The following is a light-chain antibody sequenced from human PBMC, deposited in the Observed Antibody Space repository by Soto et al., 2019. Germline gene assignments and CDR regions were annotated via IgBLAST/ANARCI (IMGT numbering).Light chain of an antibody. Sequence: EIVMTQSPATLSVSPGERATLSCRASQSISSNLAWYQQAPGQAPRLLIYGASTRASGIPARFSGSGSGTEFTLTISSLQSEDFAVYYCQHYGRSAIFTLGPGTTVDIK. CDR2: GAS. CDR1: QSISSN. J-gene: IGKJ3*01. V-gene: IGKV3-15*01. CDR3: QHYGRSAIFT.